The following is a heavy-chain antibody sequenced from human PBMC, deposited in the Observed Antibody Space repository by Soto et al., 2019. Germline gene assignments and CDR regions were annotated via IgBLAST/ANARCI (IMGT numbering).Heavy chain of an antibody. Sequence: SETLSLTCTVSDGSINNYYWSWIRQPPGKGLEWIGYIYYSGSTYYNPSLKSRVTISVDTSKNQFSLKLSSVTAADTAVYYCVRDVVVTAANDYWGQGTLVTVSS. J-gene: IGHJ4*02. V-gene: IGHV4-30-4*01. CDR2: IYYSGST. CDR1: DGSINNYY. CDR3: VRDVVVTAANDY. D-gene: IGHD2-21*02.